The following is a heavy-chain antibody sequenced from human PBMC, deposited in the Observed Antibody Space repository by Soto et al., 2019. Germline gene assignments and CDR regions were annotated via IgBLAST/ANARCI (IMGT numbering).Heavy chain of an antibody. Sequence: GGSLRLSCAASGFTFSSYSMNWVRQAPGKGLEWVSSISSSSSYIYYADSVKGRFTISRDNAKNSLYLQMNSLRAEDTAVYYCARQYSSSWGGYYYYYGMDVWGQGTTVTVSS. J-gene: IGHJ6*02. CDR2: ISSSSSYI. CDR3: ARQYSSSWGGYYYYYGMDV. CDR1: GFTFSSYS. D-gene: IGHD6-13*01. V-gene: IGHV3-21*01.